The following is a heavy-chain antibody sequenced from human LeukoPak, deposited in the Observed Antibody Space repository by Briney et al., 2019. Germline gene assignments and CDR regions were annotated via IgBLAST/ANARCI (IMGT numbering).Heavy chain of an antibody. D-gene: IGHD3-10*01. J-gene: IGHJ3*02. CDR2: ISYDGSNK. V-gene: IGHV3-30*18. Sequence: GGSLRLSCAASGFTFNIYGMSWVRQAPGKGLEWVAVISYDGSNKYYADSVKGRFTISRDNSKNTLYLQMNSLRAEDTAVYYCAKDPSYRGSGSYYDAFDIWGQGTMVTVSS. CDR3: AKDPSYRGSGSYYDAFDI. CDR1: GFTFNIYG.